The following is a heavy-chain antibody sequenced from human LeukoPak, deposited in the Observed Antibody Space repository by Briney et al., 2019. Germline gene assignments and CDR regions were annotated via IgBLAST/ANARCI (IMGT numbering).Heavy chain of an antibody. CDR3: ARHGASNYDILTGFSPVGY. CDR1: GFTFSSYS. Sequence: GSLRLSCAASGFTFSSYSMNWIRQPPGKGLEWIGSIYYSGSTYYNPSLKSRVTISVDTSKNQFSLKLSSVTAADTAVYYCARHGASNYDILTGFSPVGYWGQGTLVTVSS. D-gene: IGHD3-9*01. CDR2: IYYSGST. V-gene: IGHV4-39*01. J-gene: IGHJ4*02.